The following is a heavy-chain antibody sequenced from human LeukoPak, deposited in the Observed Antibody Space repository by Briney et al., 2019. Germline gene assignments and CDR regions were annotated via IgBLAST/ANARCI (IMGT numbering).Heavy chain of an antibody. V-gene: IGHV1-69*04. CDR2: IIPILGIA. CDR1: GYTFTSYA. CDR3: ARASGGNYYDSSGYYSPLEY. J-gene: IGHJ4*02. Sequence: SVKVSCKASGYTFTSYAISCVRQAPGQGLEWMGRIIPILGIANYAQKFQGRVTITADKSTSTAYMELSSLRSEDTAVYYCARASGGNYYDSSGYYSPLEYWGQGTLVTVSS. D-gene: IGHD3-22*01.